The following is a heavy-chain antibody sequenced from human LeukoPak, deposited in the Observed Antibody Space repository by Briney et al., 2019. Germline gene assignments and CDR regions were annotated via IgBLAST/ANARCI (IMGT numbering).Heavy chain of an antibody. V-gene: IGHV4-34*01. J-gene: IGHJ4*02. CDR3: ASHPTYYYDSSGYY. CDR2: INHSGST. CDR1: GGSFSGYY. D-gene: IGHD3-22*01. Sequence: PSETLSLTCAVYGGSFSGYYWSWIRQPPGKGLEWIGEINHSGSTNYNPSLKSRVTISVDTSKNQFSLKLSSVTAADTAVYYCASHPTYYYDSSGYYWGQGTLVTVSS.